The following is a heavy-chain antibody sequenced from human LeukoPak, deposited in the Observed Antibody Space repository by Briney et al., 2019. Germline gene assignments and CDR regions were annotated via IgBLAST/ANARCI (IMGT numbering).Heavy chain of an antibody. D-gene: IGHD6-6*01. V-gene: IGHV4-39*01. Sequence: PSETLSLTCTVSGGSISSSSYYWGWIRQPPGKGLEWIGSIYYSGSTYYNPSLKSRVTISVDTSKNQFSLKLSSVTAADMAVYYCSSLSSSSSRPFDYWGQGTLVTVSS. J-gene: IGHJ4*02. CDR3: SSLSSSSSRPFDY. CDR2: IYYSGST. CDR1: GGSISSSSYY.